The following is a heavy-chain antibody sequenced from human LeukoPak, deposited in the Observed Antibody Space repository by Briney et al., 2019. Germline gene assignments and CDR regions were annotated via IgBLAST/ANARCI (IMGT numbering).Heavy chain of an antibody. CDR3: ARAYYGDPRGWFDP. CDR2: MNPNSGNT. J-gene: IGHJ5*02. Sequence: ASVTVSCKASGYTFTSYDINWVRQATGQGLEWMGWMNPNSGNTGYAQKFQGRVTMTRNTSISTAYMELSSLRSEDTAVYYCARAYYGDPRGWFDPWGQGTLVTVSS. CDR1: GYTFTSYD. D-gene: IGHD4-17*01. V-gene: IGHV1-8*01.